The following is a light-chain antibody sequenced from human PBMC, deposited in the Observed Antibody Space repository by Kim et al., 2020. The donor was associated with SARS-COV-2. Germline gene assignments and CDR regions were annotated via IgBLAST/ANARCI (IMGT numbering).Light chain of an antibody. CDR3: QQYHNLPYT. CDR2: WSS. J-gene: IGKJ2*01. V-gene: IGKV4-1*01. CDR1: QSVSNK. Sequence: VSLGERATINCKSSQSVSNKLVWYQQKPGQPPKLLIRWSSDRESGVPDRFSGSGSGTDFTLTISSLQAEDVAVYYCQQYHNLPYTFGQGTKVDIK.